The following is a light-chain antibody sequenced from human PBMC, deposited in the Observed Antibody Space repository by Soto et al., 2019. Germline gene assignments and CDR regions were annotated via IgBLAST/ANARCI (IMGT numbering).Light chain of an antibody. CDR2: DAS. V-gene: IGKV1-5*01. J-gene: IGKJ1*01. CDR3: QQYSSFSRT. CDR1: VSISTW. Sequence: DIQMTQSPSTLSASVGDRVTITCRASVSISTWLAWYQQKPGKAPKLLMYDASSLESGVPSRFSVSGSGTEFTLTISSLQHDDFATYYCQQYSSFSRTFGQGTKVDIK.